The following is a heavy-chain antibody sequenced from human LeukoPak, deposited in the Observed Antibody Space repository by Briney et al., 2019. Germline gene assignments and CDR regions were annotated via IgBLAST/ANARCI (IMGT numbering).Heavy chain of an antibody. D-gene: IGHD3-22*01. V-gene: IGHV3-21*01. J-gene: IGHJ3*02. Sequence: GGSLRLSCAASGFTFSSYTMTWVRQAPGKGLEWVSSISGNGYYIYYADSLRGRFTISRDNAKNSLYLQVNSLRAEDTAVYYCAREAGYYHSSNRDAFDIWGQGTMVTVSS. CDR1: GFTFSSYT. CDR2: ISGNGYYI. CDR3: AREAGYYHSSNRDAFDI.